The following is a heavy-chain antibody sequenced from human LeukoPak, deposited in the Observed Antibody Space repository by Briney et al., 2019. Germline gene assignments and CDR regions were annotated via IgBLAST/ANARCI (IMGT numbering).Heavy chain of an antibody. D-gene: IGHD2-15*01. J-gene: IGHJ6*02. CDR3: AAGRIGTYCSGGGCYSIYYGMDV. CDR1: GFTFTSSA. Sequence: SVKVSCKASGFTFTSSAMQWVRQARGQRLEWIGWIVVGSGNTNYAQKFQERVTITRDMSTSTAYMELSSLRSEDTAVYYCAAGRIGTYCSGGGCYSIYYGMDVWGQGTTVTVSS. CDR2: IVVGSGNT. V-gene: IGHV1-58*02.